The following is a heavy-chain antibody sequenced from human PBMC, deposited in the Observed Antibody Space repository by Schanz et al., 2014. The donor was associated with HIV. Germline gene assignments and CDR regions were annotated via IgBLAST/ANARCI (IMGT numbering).Heavy chain of an antibody. Sequence: QVQLRQSGAGLLKPSETLSLTCDVYGGSFSGYYWSWVRQSPGKGLEWIGEISHSGSPNYNPSLRSRVSMSVDTSKNNFSVKVKSMTAADTAVYYCARGGILLPRGVSNWFDPWGQGTLVSVSS. J-gene: IGHJ5*02. CDR2: ISHSGSP. V-gene: IGHV4-34*01. D-gene: IGHD3-10*01. CDR3: ARGGILLPRGVSNWFDP. CDR1: GGSFSGYY.